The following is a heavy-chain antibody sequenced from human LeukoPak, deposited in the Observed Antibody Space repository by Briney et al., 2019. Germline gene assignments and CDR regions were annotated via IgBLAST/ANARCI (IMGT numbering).Heavy chain of an antibody. V-gene: IGHV1-46*01. CDR1: GYTFTSYY. Sequence: ASVKVSCKASGYTFTSYYMHWVRQAPGQGPEWMGIINPSGGSTSYAQKFQGRGTMTRDTSTSTVYMELSSLRSEDTAVYYCARGEQWLAGGYWGQGTLVTVSS. CDR3: ARGEQWLAGGY. J-gene: IGHJ4*02. CDR2: INPSGGST. D-gene: IGHD6-19*01.